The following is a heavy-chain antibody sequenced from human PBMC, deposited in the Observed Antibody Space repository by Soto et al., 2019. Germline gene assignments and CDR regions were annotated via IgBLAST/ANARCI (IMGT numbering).Heavy chain of an antibody. CDR2: ISAHNGNT. CDR1: GYTFTSYG. D-gene: IGHD1-1*01. Sequence: QVHLVQSGAEVKKPGASVKVSCKGSGYTFTSYGITWVRQAPGQGLEWMGWISAHNGNTDYAQKLQGRGNVTRDTSTSTAYMELRSLRSDDTAVYYCARVRYGDYWGQGALVTVSS. V-gene: IGHV1-18*01. CDR3: ARVRYGDY. J-gene: IGHJ4*02.